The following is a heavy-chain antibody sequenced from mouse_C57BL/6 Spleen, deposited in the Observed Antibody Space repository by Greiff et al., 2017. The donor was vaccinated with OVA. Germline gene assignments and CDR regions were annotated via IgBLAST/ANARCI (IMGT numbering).Heavy chain of an antibody. CDR1: GYSITSGYY. J-gene: IGHJ3*01. Sequence: DVKLQESGPGLVKPSQSLSLTCSVTGYSITSGYYWNWIRQFPGNKLEWMGYISYDGSNNYNPSLKNRISITRDTSKNQFFLKLNSVTTEDTATYYCAREVELGRFAYWGQGTLVTVSA. CDR2: ISYDGSN. CDR3: AREVELGRFAY. D-gene: IGHD4-1*01. V-gene: IGHV3-6*01.